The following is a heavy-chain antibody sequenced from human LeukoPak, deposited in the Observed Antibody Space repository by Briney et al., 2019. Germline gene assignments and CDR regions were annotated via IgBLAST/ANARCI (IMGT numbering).Heavy chain of an antibody. CDR3: ARIGTAMIDY. CDR2: IFQGGTT. Sequence: SETLSLTCTVSGYSIRSGFYWGWIRQAPGKGLEWIGSIFQGGTTFYNPSLKSRVIISADTSNNEFKLSSVTAADTAVYYCARIGTAMIDYWGQGTLVTVSS. D-gene: IGHD5-18*01. CDR1: GYSIRSGFY. J-gene: IGHJ4*02. V-gene: IGHV4-38-2*02.